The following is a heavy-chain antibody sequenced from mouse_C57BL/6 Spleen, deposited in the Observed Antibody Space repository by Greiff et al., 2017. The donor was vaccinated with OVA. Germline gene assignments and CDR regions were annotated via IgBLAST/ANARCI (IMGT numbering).Heavy chain of an antibody. V-gene: IGHV7-3*01. CDR2: IRNKANGYTT. CDR1: GFTFTDYY. J-gene: IGHJ4*01. CDR3: ARYISSPYYYAMDY. D-gene: IGHD6-1*01. Sequence: EVKVVESGGGLVQPGGSLSLSCAASGFTFTDYYMSWVRQPPGKALEWLGFIRNKANGYTTEYSASVKGRFTISRDNSQSILYLQMNALRAEDSATYYCARYISSPYYYAMDYWGQGTSVTVSS.